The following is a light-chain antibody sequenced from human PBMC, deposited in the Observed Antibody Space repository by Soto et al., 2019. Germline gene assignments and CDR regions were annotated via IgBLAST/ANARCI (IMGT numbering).Light chain of an antibody. V-gene: IGLV2-14*01. CDR3: QAYDYSLTASV. CDR2: EVS. J-gene: IGLJ3*02. CDR1: SSDVGAHNY. Sequence: QSALTQPASVSGSPGQSIAISCTGTSSDVGAHNYVSWYQQHPGRAPKLMIYEVSHRPSGVSDRFSGSKSGNTASLTISGLQAEDEADYYCQAYDYSLTASVFGGGTKVTVL.